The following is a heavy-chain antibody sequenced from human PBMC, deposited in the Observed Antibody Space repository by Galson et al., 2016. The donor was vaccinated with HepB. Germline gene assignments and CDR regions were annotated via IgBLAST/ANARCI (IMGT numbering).Heavy chain of an antibody. CDR3: AREIYYYGPSGYFLVYYFDS. CDR2: IKQDGSEK. Sequence: SLRLSCAASGFSFSGYWMSWVRQAPGKGLEWVANIKQDGSEKYYVDSVKGRFTISRDNAKNSVYLQMHSLRAEDTAVYYCAREIYYYGPSGYFLVYYFDSWGQGTLVTVSS. V-gene: IGHV3-7*04. CDR1: GFSFSGYW. J-gene: IGHJ4*02. D-gene: IGHD3-10*01.